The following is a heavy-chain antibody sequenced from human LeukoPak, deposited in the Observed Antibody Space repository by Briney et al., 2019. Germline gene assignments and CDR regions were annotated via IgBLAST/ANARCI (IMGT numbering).Heavy chain of an antibody. CDR3: ARGDGYFGY. Sequence: GGSLRLSCAASAFTFSNYAMTWVRQAPGKGLEWVSAISGSGGSTYYADSVKGRFTISRDNSKNTLYLQMNSLRAEDTAVYYCARGDGYFGYWGQGTLVTVSS. CDR1: AFTFSNYA. D-gene: IGHD3-16*01. J-gene: IGHJ4*02. V-gene: IGHV3-23*01. CDR2: ISGSGGST.